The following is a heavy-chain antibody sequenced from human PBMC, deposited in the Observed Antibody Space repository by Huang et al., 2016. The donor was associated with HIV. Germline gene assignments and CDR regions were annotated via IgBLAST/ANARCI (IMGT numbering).Heavy chain of an antibody. CDR2: INSDGSST. CDR3: ARDPRIQSWLNFFDY. D-gene: IGHD3-22*01. CDR1: GFSISSYW. V-gene: IGHV3-74*01. J-gene: IGHJ4*02. Sequence: EVQLVESGGGLVQPGGSLRLSCAASGFSISSYWMHWVRQSPGQGRVGVSRINSDGSSTSDADSVKGRFTSSRDHAKNTLYLQMNSLRAEDTAGYYCARDPRIQSWLNFFDYWGQGTLVSVSS.